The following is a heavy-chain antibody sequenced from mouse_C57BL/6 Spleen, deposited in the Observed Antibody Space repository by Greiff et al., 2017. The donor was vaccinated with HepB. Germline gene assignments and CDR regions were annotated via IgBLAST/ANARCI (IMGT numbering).Heavy chain of an antibody. Sequence: QVQLQQPGAELVKPGASVKLSCKASGSTFTSYWMHWVKQRPGRGLEWVGRIDPNSGGTKYNEKFKSKATLTVDKPSRTAYMPLSSLTSEDSAVYYCARGDYYGSSYDFDYWGQGTTLTVSS. J-gene: IGHJ2*01. V-gene: IGHV1-72*01. CDR1: GSTFTSYW. CDR2: IDPNSGGT. CDR3: ARGDYYGSSYDFDY. D-gene: IGHD1-1*01.